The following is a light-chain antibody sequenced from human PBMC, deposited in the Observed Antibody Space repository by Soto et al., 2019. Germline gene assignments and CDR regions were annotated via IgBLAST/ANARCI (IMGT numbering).Light chain of an antibody. J-gene: IGKJ1*01. V-gene: IGKV3-15*01. CDR2: GAS. CDR1: QSVSSN. Sequence: EIVMTQSPVTLSVSPGERATLSCRASQSVSSNLAWYQQKPGQAPRLLIYGASTRATGVPARFSGSGSGTEFTLTISSLQSEDFAVYHYQPYNNWPPWTFGQGTKVEIK. CDR3: QPYNNWPPWT.